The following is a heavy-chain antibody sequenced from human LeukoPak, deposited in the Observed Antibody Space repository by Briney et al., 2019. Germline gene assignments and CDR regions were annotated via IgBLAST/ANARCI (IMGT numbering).Heavy chain of an antibody. V-gene: IGHV3-30*18. J-gene: IGHJ3*02. CDR3: AKDLRLGILTGHDAFDI. D-gene: IGHD3-9*01. Sequence: PGGSLRLSCAASGFTFSSYGMHWVRQAPGKGLEWVAVISYDGSNKYYADSVKGRFTISRDNSKNTLYLQMNSLRAEDTAVYYCAKDLRLGILTGHDAFDIWGQGTMVTVSS. CDR2: ISYDGSNK. CDR1: GFTFSSYG.